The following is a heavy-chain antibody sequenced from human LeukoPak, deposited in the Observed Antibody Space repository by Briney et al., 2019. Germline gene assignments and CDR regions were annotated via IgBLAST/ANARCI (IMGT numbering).Heavy chain of an antibody. CDR3: AKDRTTGIATAGTCDY. D-gene: IGHD6-13*01. CDR1: GFSCSSYA. CDR2: VSGSGGSK. J-gene: IGHJ4*02. Sequence: GGSLRLWGAASGFSCSSYAMSWVRQAPGKGLECVSAVSGSGGSKYSADSAQRRFTISRDNSKNTLYLQMNSLRAEHTAVYYCAKDRTTGIATAGTCDYWGQGTLGNVSS. V-gene: IGHV3-23*01.